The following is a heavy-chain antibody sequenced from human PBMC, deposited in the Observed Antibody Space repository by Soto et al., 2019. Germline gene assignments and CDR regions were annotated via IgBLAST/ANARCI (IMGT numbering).Heavy chain of an antibody. J-gene: IGHJ4*02. CDR2: LHHNGFA. CDR3: ARDWRQMSRGGFFDY. CDR1: GASMNDYY. Sequence: QVQLQESGPGLLKPSETLSLTCTVSGASMNDYYGSWIRQSPGKGLEHIGYLHHNGFAEYSPSLRSRVSISMDTSKNQFSLKLSSVTAADTAIYYCARDWRQMSRGGFFDYWGQGSLVTISS. V-gene: IGHV4-59*01. D-gene: IGHD3-16*01.